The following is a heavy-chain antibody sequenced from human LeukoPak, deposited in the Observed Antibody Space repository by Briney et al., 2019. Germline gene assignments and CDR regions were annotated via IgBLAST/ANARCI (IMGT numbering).Heavy chain of an antibody. CDR2: ISGSGGST. V-gene: IGHV3-23*01. J-gene: IGHJ4*02. Sequence: PGGSLRLSCAASGFTLSSYAMSWVRQAPGKGLEWVSAISGSGGSTYYADSVKGRFTISRDNAKNSLYLQMNSLRAEDTAVYYCARGGGGGSGWNWGQGTLVTVSS. D-gene: IGHD6-19*01. CDR3: ARGGGGGSGWN. CDR1: GFTLSSYA.